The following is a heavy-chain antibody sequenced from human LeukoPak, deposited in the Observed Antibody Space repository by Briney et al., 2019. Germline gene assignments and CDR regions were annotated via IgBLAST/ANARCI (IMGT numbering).Heavy chain of an antibody. Sequence: SETLSLTCTVSGGSISSGGYYWSWIRQHPGKGLEWIGYIYYSGSTYYSPSLKSRVTISVDTSKNQFSLKLSSVTAADTAVYYCATDTDGVFRYWGQGALVTVSS. CDR1: GGSISSGGYY. CDR2: IYYSGST. CDR3: ATDTDGVFRY. J-gene: IGHJ4*02. V-gene: IGHV4-31*03. D-gene: IGHD5-24*01.